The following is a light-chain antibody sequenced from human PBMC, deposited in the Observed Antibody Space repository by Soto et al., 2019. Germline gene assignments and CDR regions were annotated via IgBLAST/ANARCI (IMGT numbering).Light chain of an antibody. CDR3: QTWGTGIHVV. CDR2: VNSDGSY. Sequence: QLVLTQSPSASASLGASVKLTCTLRSGHSSNAIAWHQQQPEKGPRYLIKVNSDGSYTKGDGIPDRLSGSTSGAERYLTISSLQSEVEADYYCQTWGTGIHVVFGVGTKLTVL. V-gene: IGLV4-69*01. J-gene: IGLJ2*01. CDR1: SGHSSNA.